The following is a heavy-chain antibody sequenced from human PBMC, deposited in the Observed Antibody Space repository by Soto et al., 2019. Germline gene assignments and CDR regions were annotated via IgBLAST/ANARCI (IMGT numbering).Heavy chain of an antibody. Sequence: SVKVSWKASGGTFSSYAISWVRQAPGQGLEWMGGIIPIFGTANYAQKLQGRVTMTTDTSTSTAYMELRSLRSDDTAVYYCARVVGATRVDYYYGMDVWGQGTTVTVSS. CDR1: GGTFSSYA. CDR2: IIPIFGTA. CDR3: ARVVGATRVDYYYGMDV. V-gene: IGHV1-69*05. J-gene: IGHJ6*02. D-gene: IGHD1-26*01.